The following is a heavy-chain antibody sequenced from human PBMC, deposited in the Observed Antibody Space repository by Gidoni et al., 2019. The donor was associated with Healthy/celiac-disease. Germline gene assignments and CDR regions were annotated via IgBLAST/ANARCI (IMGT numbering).Heavy chain of an antibody. CDR2: IYYSGST. V-gene: IGHV4-31*03. Sequence: QVQLQESGPGLVKPSQTLSLTCTVSGGSISSGGYYWSWIRQHPGKGLEWIGYIYYSGSTYYNPSLKSRVTISVDTSKNQFSLKLSSVTAADTAVYYCASTPLLRFLEWYFFDYWGQGTLVTVSS. D-gene: IGHD3-3*01. J-gene: IGHJ4*02. CDR1: GGSISSGGYY. CDR3: ASTPLLRFLEWYFFDY.